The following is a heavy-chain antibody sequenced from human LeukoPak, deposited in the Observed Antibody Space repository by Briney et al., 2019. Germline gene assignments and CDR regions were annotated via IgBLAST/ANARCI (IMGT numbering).Heavy chain of an antibody. CDR3: ARRTRITMIVVDQSNWFDP. Sequence: PSETLSLTCTVSGYSISSGYYWGWIRQPPGKGLEWIGSIYHSGSTYYNPSLKSRVTISVDTSKNQFSLKLSSVTAADTAVYYCARRTRITMIVVDQSNWFDPWGQGTLVTVSS. CDR2: IYHSGST. J-gene: IGHJ5*02. V-gene: IGHV4-38-2*02. CDR1: GYSISSGYY. D-gene: IGHD3-22*01.